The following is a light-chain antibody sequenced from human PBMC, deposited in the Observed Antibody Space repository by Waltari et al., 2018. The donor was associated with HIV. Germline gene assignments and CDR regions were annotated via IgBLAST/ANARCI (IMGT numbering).Light chain of an antibody. J-gene: IGLJ1*01. CDR1: NADVGNYDY. CDR2: DVD. CDR3: SSRTTRDTFV. Sequence: QSALTQHASVSGSPGQPIAVSCTGTNADVGNYDYVSWYQHHPGEAHKLIIFDVDRRPSGISSRFSGSKSGNTASLTISGLQADDEADYYCSSRTTRDTFVFGTGTRVTVL. V-gene: IGLV2-14*03.